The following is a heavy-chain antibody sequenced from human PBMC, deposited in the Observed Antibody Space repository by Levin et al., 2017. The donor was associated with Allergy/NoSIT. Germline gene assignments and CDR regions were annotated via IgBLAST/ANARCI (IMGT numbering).Heavy chain of an antibody. V-gene: IGHV4-34*01. D-gene: IGHD1-26*01. J-gene: IGHJ6*02. CDR1: GGSFSGYY. CDR2: INHSGST. CDR3: ARGHVGSYSFYYYYGMDV. Sequence: GSLRLSCAVYGGSFSGYYWSWIRQPPGKGLEWIGEINHSGSTNYNPSLKSRVTISVDPSKNQFSLKLSSVTAADTAVYYCARGHVGSYSFYYYYGMDVWGQGTTVTVSS.